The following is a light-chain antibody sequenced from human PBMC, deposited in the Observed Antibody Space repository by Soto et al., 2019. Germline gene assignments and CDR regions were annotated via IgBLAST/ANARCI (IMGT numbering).Light chain of an antibody. CDR2: DAS. J-gene: IGKJ1*01. CDR1: QSVGRY. V-gene: IGKV3-11*01. Sequence: EIVLTQSPATLSLSPGEGATLSCRASQSVGRYLVWYQQKPGQAPRLLIYDASNRATGIPARFSGSGSGTDFTLTISSLEPEDFALYSCQQRSSWPRTFGRGTKVEIQ. CDR3: QQRSSWPRT.